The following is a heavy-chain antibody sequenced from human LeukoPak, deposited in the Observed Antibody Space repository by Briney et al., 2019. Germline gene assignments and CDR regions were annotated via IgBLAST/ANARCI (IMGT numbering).Heavy chain of an antibody. Sequence: PSETLSLTPAVSRGSLSTGGSSWSWIRQPPGRGLEWIGYIYRSGSTYYNPSLKSRVTISVDRSNNQFSLKLSSVTAADTAVYYCARAGARGALYYFDYWGQGTLVTVSS. V-gene: IGHV4-30-2*01. CDR3: ARAGARGALYYFDY. D-gene: IGHD3-10*01. J-gene: IGHJ4*02. CDR1: RGSLSTGGSS. CDR2: IYRSGST.